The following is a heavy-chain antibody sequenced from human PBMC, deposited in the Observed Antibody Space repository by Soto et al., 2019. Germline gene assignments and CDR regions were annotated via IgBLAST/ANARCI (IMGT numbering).Heavy chain of an antibody. V-gene: IGHV3-7*01. CDR3: ATGGSGTYYLGPLDY. D-gene: IGHD3-10*01. Sequence: EVQLVESGGGLVLPGGSLRLSCVGSAFSLKTYWMAWVRQAPGKGLECVANIRQYGDETFYVDSVKGRFTISRDNANNSVYLQMDNLRPEDTGVYYCATGGSGTYYLGPLDYWGQGIKVIVSS. CDR2: IRQYGDET. CDR1: AFSLKTYW. J-gene: IGHJ4*02.